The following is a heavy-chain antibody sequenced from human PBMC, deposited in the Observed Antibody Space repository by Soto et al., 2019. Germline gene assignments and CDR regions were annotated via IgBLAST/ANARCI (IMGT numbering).Heavy chain of an antibody. CDR1: GGTFSSYT. CDR2: IIPILGIA. Sequence: QVQLVQSGAEVKKPGSSVKVSCKASGGTFSSYTVSWVRQAPGQGLEWMGRIIPILGIANYAQKLQGRVTIIADKSTSTAPMELSSLRSEETAVYYCAKGRGGNQALDIWGQGTMVTVSS. J-gene: IGHJ3*02. D-gene: IGHD3-10*01. V-gene: IGHV1-69*02. CDR3: AKGRGGNQALDI.